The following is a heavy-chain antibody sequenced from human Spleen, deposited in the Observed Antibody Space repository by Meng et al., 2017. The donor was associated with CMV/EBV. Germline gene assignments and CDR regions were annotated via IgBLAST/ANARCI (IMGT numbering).Heavy chain of an antibody. CDR1: GFTFSSYE. CDR3: AKVIGGGWYRVNVIANKGFDY. CDR2: ISTSGRTI. J-gene: IGHJ4*02. D-gene: IGHD6-19*01. V-gene: IGHV3-48*03. Sequence: GGSLRLSCAASGFTFSSYEMNWVRQAPGKGLEWVSYISTSGRTIYYADSVKGRFTVSRANGENSLYLQMSSLRAEDTAVYYCAKVIGGGWYRVNVIANKGFDYWGQGTLVTVSS.